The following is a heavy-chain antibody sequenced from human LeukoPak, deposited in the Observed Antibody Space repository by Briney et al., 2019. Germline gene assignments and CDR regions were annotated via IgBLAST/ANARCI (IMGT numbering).Heavy chain of an antibody. D-gene: IGHD6-19*01. CDR3: AKDRFLAVAAPIDY. CDR1: GFNFGVYG. V-gene: IGHV3-30*18. CDR2: ISYDATKK. J-gene: IGHJ4*02. Sequence: GGSLRLSCAASGFNFGVYGMHWVRQAPGKGLEWVAGISYDATKKYYADSVKGRFTISRDNSKNTLYLQMNSLRAEDTAVYYCAKDRFLAVAAPIDYWGQGTLVTVSS.